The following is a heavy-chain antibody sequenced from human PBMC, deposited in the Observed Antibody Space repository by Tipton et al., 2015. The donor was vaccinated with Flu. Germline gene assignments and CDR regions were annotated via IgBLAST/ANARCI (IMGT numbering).Heavy chain of an antibody. CDR1: GYTFTEFG. CDR3: ARILQGGMDV. J-gene: IGHJ6*02. V-gene: IGHV1-18*04. CDR2: NSAYNGAT. Sequence: QLMQSGAEVKKPGASVKVSCKTSGYTFTEFGINWLRQAPGQGREWMGWNSAYNGATNYAQKFQGRVTMTIDTSTTTAYMELRNLKSEDTAVYYCARILQGGMDVWGQGTTVSVSS. D-gene: IGHD2-15*01.